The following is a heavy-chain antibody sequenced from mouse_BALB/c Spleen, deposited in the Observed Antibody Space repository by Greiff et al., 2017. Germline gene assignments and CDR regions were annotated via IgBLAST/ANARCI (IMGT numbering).Heavy chain of an antibody. J-gene: IGHJ3*01. CDR2: ISSGGST. CDR3: ARGGLRPFAY. D-gene: IGHD2-4*01. CDR1: GFTFSSYA. Sequence: EVHLVESGGGLVKPGGSLKLSCAASGFTFSSYAMSWVRQTPEKRLEWVASISSGGSTYYPDSVKGRFTISRDNARNILYLQMSSRRSEDTAMYYCARGGLRPFAYWGQGTLVTVSA. V-gene: IGHV5-6-5*01.